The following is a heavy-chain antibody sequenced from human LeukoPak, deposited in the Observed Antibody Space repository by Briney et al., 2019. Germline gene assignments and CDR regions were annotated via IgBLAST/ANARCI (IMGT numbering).Heavy chain of an antibody. CDR3: ARVPRFSSDWIEYRIFDY. V-gene: IGHV4-30-4*01. CDR2: IHFIGDT. Sequence: SETLSLTCTVSGGSISSGSYSWSWIRQPPGKGLEWIGYIHFIGDTYYNPSLKSRVTISVDTSKNQFSLKLSTVTAADTAVYYCARVPRFSSDWIEYRIFDYWGQGTLVTVSS. J-gene: IGHJ4*02. CDR1: GGSISSGSYS. D-gene: IGHD6-19*01.